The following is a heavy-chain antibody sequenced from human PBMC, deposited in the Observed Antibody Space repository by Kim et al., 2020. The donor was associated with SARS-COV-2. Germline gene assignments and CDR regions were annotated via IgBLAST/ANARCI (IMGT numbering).Heavy chain of an antibody. J-gene: IGHJ6*03. CDR1: GYTFTSYG. D-gene: IGHD1-26*01. CDR2: ISAYNGNT. CDR3: ARVGSYWFSSYYYYMDV. V-gene: IGHV1-18*01. Sequence: ASVKVSCKASGYTFTSYGISWVRQAPGQGLEWMGWISAYNGNTNYAQKLQGRVTMTTDTSTSTAYMELRSLRSDDTAVYYCARVGSYWFSSYYYYMDVWGKGTTVTVSS.